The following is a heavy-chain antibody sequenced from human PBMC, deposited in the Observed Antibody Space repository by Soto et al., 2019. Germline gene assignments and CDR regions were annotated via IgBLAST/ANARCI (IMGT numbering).Heavy chain of an antibody. CDR3: ARRQISPPTRGAASARGGIDV. Sequence: QVQLVESGGGVVQPGRSLRLSCAASGFNFNNYGMHWVRQAPGKGLEWVAVIWNDGNGYYYANSVKGRFTISRDNSKNTLYLQMSSLRAEHTAVYYCARRQISPPTRGAASARGGIDVWGQGATVTVSS. V-gene: IGHV3-33*01. D-gene: IGHD6-13*01. CDR1: GFNFNNYG. J-gene: IGHJ6*02. CDR2: IWNDGNGY.